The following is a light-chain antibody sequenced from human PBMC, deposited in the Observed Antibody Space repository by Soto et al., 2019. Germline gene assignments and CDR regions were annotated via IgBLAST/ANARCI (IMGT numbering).Light chain of an antibody. CDR3: QQYISWPSWT. CDR2: GAS. J-gene: IGKJ1*01. Sequence: EKVLTQSPATLSLSPGERATLSCRASQSVNTFLAWYQHKPGQAPRLLIYGASTRATGIPARFSGSGSGTEFTLTISSLQSEDFAVYYCQQYISWPSWTFGQGTKVEVK. V-gene: IGKV3-15*01. CDR1: QSVNTF.